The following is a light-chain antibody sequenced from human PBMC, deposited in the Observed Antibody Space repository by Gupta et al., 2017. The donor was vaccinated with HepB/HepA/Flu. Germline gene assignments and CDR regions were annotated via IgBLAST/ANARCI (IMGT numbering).Light chain of an antibody. V-gene: IGLV3-1*01. CDR3: QAWDSSTAHVV. Sequence: SYELTQPPSVSVSPGQTASITCSGDKLGDKYACWYQQKPGRSPVLVIYQDSKRPSGVPERFSGSNSENIATLTISGTQAMDEADYYCQAWDSSTAHVVFGGGTKLTVL. CDR2: QDS. J-gene: IGLJ2*01. CDR1: KLGDKY.